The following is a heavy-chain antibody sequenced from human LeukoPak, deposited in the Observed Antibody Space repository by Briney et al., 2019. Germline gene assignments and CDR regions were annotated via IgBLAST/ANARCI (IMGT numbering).Heavy chain of an antibody. Sequence: PSETLSLTCAVSGGSISSSNWWSWVRQPPGKGLEWIGEIYHSGSTNYNPSLKSRVTISVDKSKNQFSLKLSSVTAADTAVYYCAREPGQQTYYYGSGSYLYFDYWGQGTLVTVSS. CDR1: GGSISSSNW. J-gene: IGHJ4*02. D-gene: IGHD3-10*01. CDR3: AREPGQQTYYYGSGSYLYFDY. CDR2: IYHSGST. V-gene: IGHV4-4*02.